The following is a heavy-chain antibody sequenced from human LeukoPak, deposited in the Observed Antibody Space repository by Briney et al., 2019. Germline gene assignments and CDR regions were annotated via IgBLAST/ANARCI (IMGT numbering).Heavy chain of an antibody. D-gene: IGHD6-6*01. CDR2: IKQDGSEK. J-gene: IGHJ4*02. CDR1: GFTFSNFW. Sequence: SGGSLRLSCAASGFTFSNFWMSWVRQAPGKGLEWVANIKQDGSEKHYVDSVKGRFTISRDNAKSSLYLQMNSLRAEDTAVYYCARDRGSSSDYWGQGALVTVSS. V-gene: IGHV3-7*01. CDR3: ARDRGSSSDY.